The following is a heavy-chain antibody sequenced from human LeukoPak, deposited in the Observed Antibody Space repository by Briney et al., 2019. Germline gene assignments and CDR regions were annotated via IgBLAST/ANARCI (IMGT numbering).Heavy chain of an antibody. V-gene: IGHV3-9*01. Sequence: GGSLRLSCAASGFTFDDYAMHWVRQAPGKGLEWVSGISWNSGSIGYADSVKGRFTISRDNAKNSLYLQMNSLRAEDTALYYCAKGYSSGFFQHWGQGTLVTVSS. D-gene: IGHD6-19*01. J-gene: IGHJ1*01. CDR2: ISWNSGSI. CDR1: GFTFDDYA. CDR3: AKGYSSGFFQH.